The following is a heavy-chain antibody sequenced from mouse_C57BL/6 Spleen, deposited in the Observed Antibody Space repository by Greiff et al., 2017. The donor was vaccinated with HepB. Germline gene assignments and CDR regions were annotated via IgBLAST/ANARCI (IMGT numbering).Heavy chain of an antibody. V-gene: IGHV1-15*01. CDR3: TICDGYYYAMDY. CDR1: GYTFTDYE. Sequence: QVQLQQSGAELVRPGASVTLSCKASGYTFTDYEMHWVKQTPVHGLEWIGAIDPETGGTAYNQKFKGKAILTADKSSSTAYMELRSLTSEDSAVYYCTICDGYYYAMDYWGQGTSVTVSS. CDR2: IDPETGGT. J-gene: IGHJ4*01. D-gene: IGHD2-3*01.